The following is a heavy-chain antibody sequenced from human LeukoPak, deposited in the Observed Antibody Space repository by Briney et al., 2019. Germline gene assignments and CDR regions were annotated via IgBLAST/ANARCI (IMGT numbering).Heavy chain of an antibody. CDR2: IRSKAYGGTA. D-gene: IGHD3-22*01. J-gene: IGHJ4*02. V-gene: IGHV3-49*04. Sequence: PGGSLRLSCTASGFTFGDYAMSWVRQAPGKGLEWVGFIRSKAYGGTAEYAASVKGRFTISRDDSKSIAYLQMNSLKTEDTAVYYCTRVQRYYDSSGYSHYFDYWGQGTLVTVSS. CDR1: GFTFGDYA. CDR3: TRVQRYYDSSGYSHYFDY.